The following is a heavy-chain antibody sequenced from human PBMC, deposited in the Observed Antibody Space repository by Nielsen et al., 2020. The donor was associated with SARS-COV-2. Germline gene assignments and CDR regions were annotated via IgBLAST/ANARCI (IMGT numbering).Heavy chain of an antibody. J-gene: IGHJ4*02. CDR1: GFTFSDYY. CDR2: ISSSGSTI. V-gene: IGHV3-11*01. CDR3: AKENCSGGSCYPRAFDY. D-gene: IGHD2-15*01. Sequence: LSLTCAASGFTFSDYYMSWIRQAPGKGLEWVSYISSSGSTIYYADSVKGRFTISRDNAKNSLYLQMNSLRAEDTALYYCAKENCSGGSCYPRAFDYWGQGTLVTVSS.